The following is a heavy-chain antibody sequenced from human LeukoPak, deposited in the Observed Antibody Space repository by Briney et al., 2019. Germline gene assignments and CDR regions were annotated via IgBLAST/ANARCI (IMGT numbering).Heavy chain of an antibody. D-gene: IGHD1-1*01. V-gene: IGHV1-69*06. CDR1: GGSFRRYA. CDR2: IMPVLDTG. Sequence: RASVKVSCKASGGSFRRYAIAWVRHAPGQGLEWMGGIMPVLDTGSYAQGFQGRVTITADRSTSTAYMELRSLRPEDTALYYCAARDNGNDLLSYHAMDVWGNGTTVTVSS. CDR3: AARDNGNDLLSYHAMDV. J-gene: IGHJ6*04.